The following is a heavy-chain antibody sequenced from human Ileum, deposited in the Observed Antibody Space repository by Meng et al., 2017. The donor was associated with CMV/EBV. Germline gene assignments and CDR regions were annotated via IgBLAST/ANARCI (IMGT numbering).Heavy chain of an antibody. CDR2: IYTSGST. CDR1: GGSISSYY. J-gene: IGHJ4*02. Sequence: QVQLEELGPGLVKSPEPLSLHSPVSGGSISSYYWSWIRQPAGKGLEWIGRIYTSGSTNYNPSLKSRVTMSVDTSKNQFSLKLSSVTAADTAVYYCARERPRGTAMASIDYWGQGTLVTVSS. D-gene: IGHD5-18*01. V-gene: IGHV4-4*07. CDR3: ARERPRGTAMASIDY.